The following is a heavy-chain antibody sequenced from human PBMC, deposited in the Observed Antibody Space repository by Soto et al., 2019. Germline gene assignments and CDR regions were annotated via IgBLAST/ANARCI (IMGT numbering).Heavy chain of an antibody. J-gene: IGHJ6*02. CDR1: GGSISSYY. V-gene: IGHV4-59*01. CDR2: IYYSGST. CDR3: ARHRIFGVVRGMDV. D-gene: IGHD3-3*02. Sequence: SETLSLTCTVSGGSISSYYWSWIRQPPGKGLEWIGYIYYSGSTNYNPSLKSRVTISVDTSKNQFSLKLSSVTAADTAVYYCARHRIFGVVRGMDVWGQGTTVTVSS.